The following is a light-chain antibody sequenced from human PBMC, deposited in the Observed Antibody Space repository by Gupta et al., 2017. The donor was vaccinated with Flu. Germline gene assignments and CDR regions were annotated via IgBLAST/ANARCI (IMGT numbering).Light chain of an antibody. Sequence: DIQMTQSPSSLSASVGDRVTITCRASQSISSYLTWYHQKPGKAPKLLIYAASSLQSGVPSRFSGSGSGTDFTLTISSLQPEDFATYYCRQSYSTPFMYTFGQGTKLEIK. J-gene: IGKJ2*01. CDR3: RQSYSTPFMYT. CDR2: AAS. CDR1: QSISSY. V-gene: IGKV1-39*01.